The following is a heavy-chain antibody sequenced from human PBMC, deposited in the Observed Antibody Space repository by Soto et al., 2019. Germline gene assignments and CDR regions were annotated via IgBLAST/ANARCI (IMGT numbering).Heavy chain of an antibody. CDR3: AGYYDILTGYYTMGY. V-gene: IGHV1-3*01. CDR1: GYTFTSYA. J-gene: IGHJ4*02. Sequence: QVQLVQSGAEVKKPGASVKVSCKASGYTFTSYAMHWVRQAPGQRLEWMGWINAGNGNTKYSQKFQGRVTITRDTSASTAYIELSSLRSEDTAVYYCAGYYDILTGYYTMGYWGQGTLVTDSS. D-gene: IGHD3-9*01. CDR2: INAGNGNT.